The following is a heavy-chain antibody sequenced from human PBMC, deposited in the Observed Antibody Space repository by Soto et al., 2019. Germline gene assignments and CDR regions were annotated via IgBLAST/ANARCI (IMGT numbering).Heavy chain of an antibody. Sequence: EVQLLESGGGLVQPGGSLRLSCAASGFTFSISAMSWVRQAPGKGLEWVSGIGGGDNDRYYAGSVKGRFTISRDNSKNTLYLQMNSLRAEDTAVYYCAKAIAAAGPDAFDIWGQGTMVTVSS. J-gene: IGHJ3*02. D-gene: IGHD6-13*01. CDR2: IGGGDNDR. CDR3: AKAIAAAGPDAFDI. CDR1: GFTFSISA. V-gene: IGHV3-23*01.